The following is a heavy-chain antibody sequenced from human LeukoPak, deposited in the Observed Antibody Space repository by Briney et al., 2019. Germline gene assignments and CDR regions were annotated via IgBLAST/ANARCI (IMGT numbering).Heavy chain of an antibody. CDR3: ATGKERDYFYMDV. CDR2: IYFSGST. J-gene: IGHJ6*03. V-gene: IGHV4-39*07. CDR1: GGSISSSSYY. Sequence: PSETLSLTCTVSGGSISSSSYYWGWIRQPPGKGLDWIGIIYFSGSTLYNPSLSSRVTISLDRSKNQVSLRPTSVTAADTAVYYCATGKERDYFYMDVWAKGTTVTVSS. D-gene: IGHD1-26*01.